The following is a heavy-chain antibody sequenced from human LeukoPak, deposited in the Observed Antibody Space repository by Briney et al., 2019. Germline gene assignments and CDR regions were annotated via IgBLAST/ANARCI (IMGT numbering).Heavy chain of an antibody. CDR1: GGSISSSSYY. V-gene: IGHV4-39*01. CDR2: IYYSGST. J-gene: IGHJ4*02. Sequence: SEXXXLTCTVSGGSISSSSYYWGWIRQPPGKGLEWIGSIYYSGSTYYNPSLKSRFTISVDTAKNQFSLKLSSVTAADTAVYYCARAGWGGYYFDYWGQGTLVTVSS. D-gene: IGHD3-16*01. CDR3: ARAGWGGYYFDY.